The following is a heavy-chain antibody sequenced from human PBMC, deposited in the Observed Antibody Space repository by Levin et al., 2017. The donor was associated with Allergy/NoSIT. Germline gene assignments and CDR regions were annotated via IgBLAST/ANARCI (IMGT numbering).Heavy chain of an antibody. J-gene: IGHJ6*02. D-gene: IGHD3-22*01. V-gene: IGHV3-11*01. CDR3: ARDRYYDSSGYYYNYGMDV. CDR2: ISSSGSTI. Sequence: GESLKISCAASGFTFSDYYMSWIRQAPGKGLEWVSYISSSGSTIYYADSVKGRFTISRDNAKNSLYLQMNSLRAEDTAVYYCARDRYYDSSGYYYNYGMDVWGQGTTVTVSS. CDR1: GFTFSDYY.